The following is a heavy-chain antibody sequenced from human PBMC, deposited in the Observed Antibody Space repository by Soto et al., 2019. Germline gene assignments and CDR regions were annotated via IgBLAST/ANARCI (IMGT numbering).Heavy chain of an antibody. V-gene: IGHV1-69*06. CDR1: GGPFTSFD. CDR3: AVGLSGSYYQNGMDV. D-gene: IGHD1-26*01. Sequence: VELVQSGSEVKKPGSSVKVSCKTSGGPFTSFDVNWVRQAPGQGLEWMGDIIPIFERTNYAQKFQGRVTITADMATTTAYMELGSRRADDTAVYFCAVGLSGSYYQNGMDVWGLGTTVIVS. CDR2: IIPIFERT. J-gene: IGHJ6*02.